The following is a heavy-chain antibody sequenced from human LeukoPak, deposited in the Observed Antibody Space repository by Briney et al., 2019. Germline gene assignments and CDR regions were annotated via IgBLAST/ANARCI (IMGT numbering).Heavy chain of an antibody. CDR1: GGSISSYY. CDR3: ARDLRDYGAFDI. CDR2: IYYSGST. J-gene: IGHJ3*02. D-gene: IGHD4-17*01. Sequence: SETLSLTCTVSGGSISSYYWSWIRQPPGKGLEWIGYIYYSGSTNYNPSLESRVTISVDTSKNQFSLKLSSVTAADTAVYYCARDLRDYGAFDIWGQGTMVTVSS. V-gene: IGHV4-59*01.